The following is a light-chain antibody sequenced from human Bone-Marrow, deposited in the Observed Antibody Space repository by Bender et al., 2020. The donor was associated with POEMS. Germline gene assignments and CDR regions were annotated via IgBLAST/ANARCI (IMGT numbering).Light chain of an antibody. CDR2: SSH. CDR1: SSNIGAHA. V-gene: IGLV1-44*01. Sequence: QSVLTQPPSASGTPGQRVTISCSGGSSNIGAHAVNWYQHLPGTAPKLLIYSSHRRPSEVPDRFSGSRSGTSASLAISGLQSEDEADYYCASWDDGLRAWVFGGGTKVTV. J-gene: IGLJ3*02. CDR3: ASWDDGLRAWV.